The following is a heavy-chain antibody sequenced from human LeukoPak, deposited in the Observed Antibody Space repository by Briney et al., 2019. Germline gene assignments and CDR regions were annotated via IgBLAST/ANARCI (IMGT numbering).Heavy chain of an antibody. Sequence: GGSLRLSCAASGFTFSSYAMSWVRQAPGKGLEWVSVIYSGGSTYYADSVKGRFTISRDNSKNTLYLQMNSLRAEDTAVYYCARVAWWELRFYFDYWGQGTLVTVSS. V-gene: IGHV3-66*02. CDR2: IYSGGST. D-gene: IGHD2-15*01. CDR3: ARVAWWELRFYFDY. CDR1: GFTFSSYA. J-gene: IGHJ4*02.